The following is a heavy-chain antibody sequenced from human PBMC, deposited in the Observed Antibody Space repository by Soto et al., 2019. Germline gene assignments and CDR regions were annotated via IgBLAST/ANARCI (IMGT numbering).Heavy chain of an antibody. CDR1: GFTFSSYA. CDR2: ISGSGGST. J-gene: IGHJ6*02. D-gene: IGHD3-10*01. Sequence: GGSLRLSCATSGFTFSSYAMSWVRQAPGKGLEWVSAISGSGGSTYYADSVKGRFTISRDNSKNTLYLQMKGLRAEDTAVYYCAKDFRVAEGSGSYALTYYYYGMDVWGQGTTVTVSS. CDR3: AKDFRVAEGSGSYALTYYYYGMDV. V-gene: IGHV3-23*01.